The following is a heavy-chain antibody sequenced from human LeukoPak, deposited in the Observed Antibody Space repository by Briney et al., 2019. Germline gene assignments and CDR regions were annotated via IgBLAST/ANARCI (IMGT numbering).Heavy chain of an antibody. CDR2: IYVGDSDT. CDR1: RDIFFNFW. V-gene: IGHV5-51*01. CDR3: ARRGYYQPFDP. J-gene: IGHJ5*02. D-gene: IGHD3-10*01. Sequence: GESLKISCRGDRDIFFNFWIAWVRQMPGKGLEWMGIIYVGDSDTRYSPSFQGQVTISADKSISTAYLQWSSLKASDTAMYYCARRGYYQPFDPWGQGTLVTVSS.